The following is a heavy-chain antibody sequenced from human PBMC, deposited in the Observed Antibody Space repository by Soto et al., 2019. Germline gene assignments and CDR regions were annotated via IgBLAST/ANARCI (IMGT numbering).Heavy chain of an antibody. Sequence: GGSLRLSCAASGFTFSSYWMHWVRQAPGKGLVWVSRINSDGSSTSYADSVKGRFAISRDNAKNTLYLQMNSLRAEDTAVYYCARDERYFDWLRNWFDPWGQGTLVTVSS. CDR1: GFTFSSYW. CDR3: ARDERYFDWLRNWFDP. V-gene: IGHV3-74*01. J-gene: IGHJ5*02. CDR2: INSDGSST. D-gene: IGHD3-9*01.